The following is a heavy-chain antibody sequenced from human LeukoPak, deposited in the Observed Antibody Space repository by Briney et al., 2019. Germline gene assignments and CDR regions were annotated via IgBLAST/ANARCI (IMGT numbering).Heavy chain of an antibody. V-gene: IGHV3-33*01. D-gene: IGHD3-10*01. J-gene: IGHJ4*02. Sequence: PGGSLRLSCAASGFTSSSYGMHWVPHAPGKGLEWVAVIWYNGINKYYADSVKGRFTSSRDNSKNTLYLQMNSLRAEDTAVYYCARDLGSDDDYWGQGTLVTASS. CDR1: GFTSSSYG. CDR2: IWYNGINK. CDR3: ARDLGSDDDY.